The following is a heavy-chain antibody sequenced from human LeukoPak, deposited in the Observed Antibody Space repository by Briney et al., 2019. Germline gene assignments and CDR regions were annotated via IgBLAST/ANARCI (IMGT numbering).Heavy chain of an antibody. CDR2: ISSSSDSI. V-gene: IGHV3-48*01. CDR1: GFTFSTYG. CDR3: AKGSLGSWYYFDY. Sequence: GGSLRLSCAASGFTFSTYGMTWVRQAPGKGLEWISYISSSSDSIKYADSVKGRFTIFRDNSKNTLYLQMDSLRAEDTAVYYCAKGSLGSWYYFDYWGQGTLVTVSS. D-gene: IGHD6-13*01. J-gene: IGHJ4*02.